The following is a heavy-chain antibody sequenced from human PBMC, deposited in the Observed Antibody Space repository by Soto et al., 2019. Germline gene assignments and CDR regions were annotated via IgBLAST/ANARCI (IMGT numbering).Heavy chain of an antibody. CDR3: ARDQEPTHSSYGMDV. D-gene: IGHD1-1*01. CDR1: GFTFSSYS. V-gene: IGHV3-21*01. Sequence: AGGALRLSCAASGFTFSSYSMNWVRQAPGKGLEWVSSISSSSSYIYYADSVKGRFTISRDNAKNSLYLQMNSLRAEDTAVYYCARDQEPTHSSYGMDVWGQGTTVTVSS. CDR2: ISSSSSYI. J-gene: IGHJ6*02.